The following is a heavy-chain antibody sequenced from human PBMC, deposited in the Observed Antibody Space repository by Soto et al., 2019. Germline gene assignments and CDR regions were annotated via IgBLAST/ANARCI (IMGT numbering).Heavy chain of an antibody. J-gene: IGHJ4*02. D-gene: IGHD6-19*01. CDR2: ISGSGGST. Sequence: PGGSLRLSCATSGFTFSSYSMSWVRQAPGKGLEWVSAISGSGGSTYYADSVKGRFTISRDNSKNTLYLQMNSLRAEDTAVYYCANNRQYIAVAGYYFDFWGQGTLVTVSS. CDR3: ANNRQYIAVAGYYFDF. V-gene: IGHV3-23*01. CDR1: GFTFSSYS.